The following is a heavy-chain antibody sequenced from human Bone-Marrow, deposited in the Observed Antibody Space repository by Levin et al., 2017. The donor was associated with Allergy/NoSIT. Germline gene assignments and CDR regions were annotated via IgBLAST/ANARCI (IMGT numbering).Heavy chain of an antibody. CDR2: NNPSGGST. CDR3: ARVIGVTNSEYYFDY. CDR1: GYTFTSYY. Sequence: GASVKVSCKASGYTFTSYYMHWVRQAPGQGLEWMGINNPSGGSTSYAQKFQGRVTMTRDTSTSTVYMELSSLRSEDTAVYYCARVIGVTNSEYYFDYWGQGTLVTVSS. D-gene: IGHD2-21*02. V-gene: IGHV1-46*01. J-gene: IGHJ4*02.